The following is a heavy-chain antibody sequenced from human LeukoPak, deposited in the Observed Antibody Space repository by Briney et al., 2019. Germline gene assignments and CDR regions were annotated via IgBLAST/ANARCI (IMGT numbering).Heavy chain of an antibody. V-gene: IGHV1-69*01. CDR2: IIPIFGTA. CDR1: GGTFSSYA. D-gene: IGHD3-22*01. J-gene: IGHJ4*02. Sequence: SVKVSCKASGGTFSSYAISWVRQAPGQGLEWMGGIIPIFGTANYAQKFQGRVTITADESTSTAYMELSSLRSEDTAVYYCARGVEGCYYDSSGYYPFDYWGQGTLVTVSS. CDR3: ARGVEGCYYDSSGYYPFDY.